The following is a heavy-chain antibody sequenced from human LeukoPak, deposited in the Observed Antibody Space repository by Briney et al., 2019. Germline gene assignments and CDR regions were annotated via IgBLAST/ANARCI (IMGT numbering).Heavy chain of an antibody. J-gene: IGHJ6*03. V-gene: IGHV4-31*03. CDR1: GGSISSGGYY. D-gene: IGHD2-2*02. CDR2: IYYSGST. Sequence: SETLSFTCTVSGGSISSGGYYWSWIRQHPGKGLEWIGYIYYSGSTYYNPSLKSRVTISVDTSKNQFSLKLSSVTAADTAVYYCARGVVVPAAIPVGYYYYYMDVWGKGTTVTVSS. CDR3: ARGVVVPAAIPVGYYYYYMDV.